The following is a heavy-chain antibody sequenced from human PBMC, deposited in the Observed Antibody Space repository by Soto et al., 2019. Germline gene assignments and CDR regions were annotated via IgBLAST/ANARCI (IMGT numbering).Heavy chain of an antibody. CDR3: ARSHGDYSYYYYGMDV. Sequence: QVQLVQSGAEVKKPGSSVKVSCKASGGTFSSYAISWVRQAPGQGLEWMGGIIPIFGTANYAQKFQGRVTITADESTSTAYMEMSSLRSEDTAVYYSARSHGDYSYYYYGMDVWGQGTTVTVSS. CDR1: GGTFSSYA. D-gene: IGHD4-17*01. J-gene: IGHJ6*02. CDR2: IIPIFGTA. V-gene: IGHV1-69*12.